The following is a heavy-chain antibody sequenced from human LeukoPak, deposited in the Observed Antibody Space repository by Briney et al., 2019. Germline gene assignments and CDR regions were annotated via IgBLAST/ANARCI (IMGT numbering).Heavy chain of an antibody. CDR3: ASGSGGDYAYFDY. CDR2: FDPEDGET. CDR1: GYTLTELS. V-gene: IGHV1-24*01. D-gene: IGHD4-17*01. Sequence: ASVKVSCKVSGYTLTELSMHWVRQAPGKGLEWMGGFDPEDGETIYAQKFQGRVTMTEGTSTDTAYMELSSLRSGDTAVYYCASGSGGDYAYFDYWGQGTLVTVSS. J-gene: IGHJ4*02.